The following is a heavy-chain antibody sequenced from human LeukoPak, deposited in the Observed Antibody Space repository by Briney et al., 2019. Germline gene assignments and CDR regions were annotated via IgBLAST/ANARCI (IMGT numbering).Heavy chain of an antibody. CDR1: GFSLSTSGVG. D-gene: IGHD5-18*01. CDR2: IYWDDDK. J-gene: IGHJ4*02. Sequence: SGPTLVKPTQTLTLTCTFSGFSLSTSGVGVGWIRQPPGKALEWLALIYWDDDKRYSPSLKSRLTITKDTSKNQVVLTMNNMDPVDTATYYCAHRPKPVGYSYGLYFDYWGQGTLVTVSS. V-gene: IGHV2-5*02. CDR3: AHRPKPVGYSYGLYFDY.